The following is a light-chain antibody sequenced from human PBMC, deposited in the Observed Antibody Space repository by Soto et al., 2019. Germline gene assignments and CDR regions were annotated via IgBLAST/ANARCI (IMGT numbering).Light chain of an antibody. CDR2: DDS. CDR1: NIGSKS. V-gene: IGLV3-21*02. J-gene: IGLJ3*02. Sequence: SYELTQSPSVSVAPGQTARITRGGNNIGSKSVHWYQQKPGQAPVAVVYDDSDRPSGIPERFSGSNSGNKATLTISRVEAGDEADFYCQVWDSRSEHWVFGGGTKVTVL. CDR3: QVWDSRSEHWV.